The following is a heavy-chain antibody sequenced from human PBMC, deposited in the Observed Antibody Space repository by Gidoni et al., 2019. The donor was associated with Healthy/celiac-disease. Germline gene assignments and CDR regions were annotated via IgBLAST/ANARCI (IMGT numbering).Heavy chain of an antibody. Sequence: QVQLMQSGAEVKKPGASVKVSCKASGYTFTGYYMHWVRQAPGQGLEWMGWINPNSGGTNYAQKFQGRVTMTSDTSISTAYMELSRLRSDDTAVYYCARDSCGGDCYQDLDYWGQGTLVTVSS. CDR2: INPNSGGT. D-gene: IGHD2-21*02. V-gene: IGHV1-2*02. J-gene: IGHJ4*02. CDR1: GYTFTGYY. CDR3: ARDSCGGDCYQDLDY.